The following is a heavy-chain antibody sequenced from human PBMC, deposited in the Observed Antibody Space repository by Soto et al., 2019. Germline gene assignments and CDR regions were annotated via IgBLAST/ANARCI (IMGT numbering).Heavy chain of an antibody. D-gene: IGHD3-10*01. CDR3: ASGLGTMVREAYYYYGMDV. J-gene: IGHJ6*02. V-gene: IGHV5-51*01. Sequence: PGESLKISCNGSGYIFTSYWIGWVRQMPGKGLEWMGIIYPGDSDTRYSPSFQGQVTISADKSISTAYLQWSSLKASDTAMYYCASGLGTMVREAYYYYGMDVWGQGTTVTVSS. CDR2: IYPGDSDT. CDR1: GYIFTSYW.